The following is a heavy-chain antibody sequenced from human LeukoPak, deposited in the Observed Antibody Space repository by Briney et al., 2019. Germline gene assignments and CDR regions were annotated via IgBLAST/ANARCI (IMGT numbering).Heavy chain of an antibody. D-gene: IGHD6-19*01. CDR2: IRAYNGNT. Sequence: ASAKVSCKASGYTFTSYGISWVRHAPGEGLEWMGWIRAYNGNTNYAQKLQGRVTMTTDTSTSTAYMELRSLRSDDTAVYYCARGGDSSGWSYYYYYMDVWGKGTTVTVSS. J-gene: IGHJ6*03. CDR3: ARGGDSSGWSYYYYYMDV. V-gene: IGHV1-18*01. CDR1: GYTFTSYG.